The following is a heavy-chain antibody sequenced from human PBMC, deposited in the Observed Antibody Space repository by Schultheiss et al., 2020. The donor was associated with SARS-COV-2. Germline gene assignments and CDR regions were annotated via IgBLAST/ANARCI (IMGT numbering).Heavy chain of an antibody. Sequence: SETLSLTCTVSGGSISSGGYFWTWIRQRPGKGLEWIGYISYSGSTYYNPSLKSRVTISVDTSKNQFSLQLNSVTPEDTAVYYCARGHEDYYYYGMDIWGQGTTVTVSS. CDR2: ISYSGST. CDR3: ARGHEDYYYYGMDI. J-gene: IGHJ6*02. V-gene: IGHV4-31*03. CDR1: GGSISSGGYF.